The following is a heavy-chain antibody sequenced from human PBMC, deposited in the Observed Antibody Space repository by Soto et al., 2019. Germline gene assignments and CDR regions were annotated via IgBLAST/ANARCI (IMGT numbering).Heavy chain of an antibody. D-gene: IGHD3-9*01. J-gene: IGHJ6*02. CDR2: IYYSGST. V-gene: IGHV4-39*01. CDR1: GGSISSSSYY. Sequence: SETLSLTCTVSGGSISSSSYYWGWIRQPPGKGLEWIGSIYYSGSTYYNPSLKSRVTISVDTSKNQFSLKLSSVTAADTAVYYCASLKGPVTYYDILTGYYYYYGMDVWGQGTTVTVSS. CDR3: ASLKGPVTYYDILTGYYYYYGMDV.